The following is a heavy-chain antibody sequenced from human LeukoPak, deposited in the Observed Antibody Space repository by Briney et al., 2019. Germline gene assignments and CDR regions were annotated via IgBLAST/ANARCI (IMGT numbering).Heavy chain of an antibody. CDR3: ARDLPGDIVATILGRHYYYGMDV. V-gene: IGHV3-21*01. J-gene: IGHJ6*02. CDR2: ISSSSSYI. Sequence: PGGSLRLSCAASGFTFSSYSMNWVRQAPGKGLEWVSSISSSSSYIYYADSVKGRFTISRDNAKNSLYLQMNSLRAEDTAVYYCARDLPGDIVATILGRHYYYGMDVWGQGTTVTVSS. D-gene: IGHD5-12*01. CDR1: GFTFSSYS.